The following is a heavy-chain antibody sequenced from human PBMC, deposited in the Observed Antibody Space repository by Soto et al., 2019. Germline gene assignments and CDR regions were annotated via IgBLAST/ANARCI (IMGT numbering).Heavy chain of an antibody. CDR2: INHSGST. CDR3: ARGHSGDFDY. CDR1: GGSFSGYY. V-gene: IGHV4-34*01. Sequence: SETLSLTCAVYGGSFSGYYWSWIRQPPGKGLEWIGEINHSGSTNYNPSLKSRVTISVDTSKNQFSLKLSSVTAAGTAVYYCARGHSGDFDYWGQGTLVTVSS. J-gene: IGHJ4*02.